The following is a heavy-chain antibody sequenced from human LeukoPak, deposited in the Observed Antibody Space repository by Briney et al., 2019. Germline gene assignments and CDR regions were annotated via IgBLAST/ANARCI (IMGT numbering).Heavy chain of an antibody. J-gene: IGHJ6*02. Sequence: EASVKVSCKASGYTFTSYGISWVRQAPGQGLEWMGWISAYNGNTNYAQKLQGRVTMTTDTSTSTAYMELRSLRSDDTAVYYCARDGSSSSSVYYYYGMDVWGQGTTVTVSS. V-gene: IGHV1-18*01. CDR3: ARDGSSSSSVYYYYGMDV. D-gene: IGHD6-6*01. CDR1: GYTFTSYG. CDR2: ISAYNGNT.